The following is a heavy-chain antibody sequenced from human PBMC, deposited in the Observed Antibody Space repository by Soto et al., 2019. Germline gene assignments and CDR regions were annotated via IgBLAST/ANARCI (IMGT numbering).Heavy chain of an antibody. CDR2: ISSSSSYT. V-gene: IGHV3-11*06. CDR1: GFTFSDYY. J-gene: IGHJ4*02. D-gene: IGHD3-10*01. Sequence: GGSLRLSGAASGFTFSDYYMSWIRQAPGKGLEWVSYISSSSSYTNYADSVKGRFTISRDNAKNSLYLQMNSLRAEDTAVYYCARDYYGSGSSFDYWGQGTLVTVSS. CDR3: ARDYYGSGSSFDY.